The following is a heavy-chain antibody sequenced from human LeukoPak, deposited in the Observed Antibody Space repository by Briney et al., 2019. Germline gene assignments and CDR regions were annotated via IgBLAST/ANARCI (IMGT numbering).Heavy chain of an antibody. V-gene: IGHV4-30-4*01. CDR1: GGSITSGVYF. CDR2: IDSSGAT. D-gene: IGHD3-22*01. J-gene: IGHJ6*02. CDR3: ARERGIVGIV. Sequence: PSQTLSLTCIVSGGSITSGVYFWSWIRQPPGKGLEWIGYIDSSGATTYNPSLESRVSISADTSRNLLSLTLYSMTAADTAAYYCARERGIVGIVWGQGTTVTVSS.